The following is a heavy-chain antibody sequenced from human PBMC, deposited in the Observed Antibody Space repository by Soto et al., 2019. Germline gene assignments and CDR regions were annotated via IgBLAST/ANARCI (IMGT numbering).Heavy chain of an antibody. CDR3: RGYCSSTSCYGPYYYYGMDV. CDR1: GGSISTGDYY. CDR2: IYYSGTT. Sequence: SETLSLTCTVSGGSISTGDYYWSWIRQPPGKGLEWIGYIYYSGTTYYNPSLKSRVTISVDTSKNQFSLKLSSVTAADTAVYYCRGYCSSTSCYGPYYYYGMDVWGQGPTVTVS. J-gene: IGHJ6*02. V-gene: IGHV4-30-4*01. D-gene: IGHD2-2*01.